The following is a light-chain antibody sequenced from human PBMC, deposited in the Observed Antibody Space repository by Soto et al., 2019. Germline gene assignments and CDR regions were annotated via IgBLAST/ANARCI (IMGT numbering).Light chain of an antibody. CDR2: EVI. Sequence: QSVLTQPPSASGSPGQSVTISCTGTTSDVGGYNYVSWYQQHPGKAPKLMIYEVITRPSGVPDRFSGSKSGNTASLTVSGLQAEDEADYYCTSYVPSDNYVFGTGTKLTVL. CDR3: TSYVPSDNYV. CDR1: TSDVGGYNY. V-gene: IGLV2-8*01. J-gene: IGLJ1*01.